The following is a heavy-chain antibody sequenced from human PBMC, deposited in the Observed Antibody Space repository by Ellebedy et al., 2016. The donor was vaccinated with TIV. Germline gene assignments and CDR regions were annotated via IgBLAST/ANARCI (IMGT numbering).Heavy chain of an antibody. CDR3: ATPLVGAPSPSDGEDAFDI. Sequence: ASVKVSCXASGYTFTSYGISWVRQAPGQGLEWMGWISAYNGNTNYAQKLQGRVTMTTDTSTSTAYMELRSLRSDDTAVYYCATPLVGAPSPSDGEDAFDIWGQGTMVTVSS. CDR2: ISAYNGNT. CDR1: GYTFTSYG. V-gene: IGHV1-18*01. D-gene: IGHD1-26*01. J-gene: IGHJ3*02.